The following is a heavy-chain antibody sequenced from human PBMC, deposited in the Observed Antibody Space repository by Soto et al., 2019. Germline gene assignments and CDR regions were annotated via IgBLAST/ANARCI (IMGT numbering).Heavy chain of an antibody. CDR2: IGVGSGNT. D-gene: IGHD3-10*01. J-gene: IGHJ5*02. V-gene: IGHV1-58*01. Sequence: SEKVASKASGFTFTSSAVQWVRQAHGQLLEWIGWIGVGSGNTNYAQTVQERVPITRDMSTSPAYMELSRLRSEATAVYYCVAEIASLLWFGESNWFGPWGQGTLVTVSS. CDR1: GFTFTSSA. CDR3: VAEIASLLWFGESNWFGP.